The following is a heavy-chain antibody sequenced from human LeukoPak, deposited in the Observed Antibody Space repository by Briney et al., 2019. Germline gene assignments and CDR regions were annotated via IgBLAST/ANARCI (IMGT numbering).Heavy chain of an antibody. CDR1: GFTFSSYA. CDR2: ISYDGSNK. D-gene: IGHD6-25*01. V-gene: IGHV3-30-3*01. J-gene: IGHJ3*02. CDR3: AREWAAIDAFDI. Sequence: PGGSLRLSCAASGFTFSSYAMHWVRQAPGKGLEWVAVISYDGSNKYYADSVKGRFTISRDNSKNTLYLQMNSLRAEDTAVYYCAREWAAIDAFDIWGQGTMVTVSS.